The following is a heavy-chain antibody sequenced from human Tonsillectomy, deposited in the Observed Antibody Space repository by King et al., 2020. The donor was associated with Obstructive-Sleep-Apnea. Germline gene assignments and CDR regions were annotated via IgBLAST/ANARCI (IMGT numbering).Heavy chain of an antibody. CDR1: GGSIGSNSYY. J-gene: IGHJ4*02. V-gene: IGHV4-39*07. CDR2: TYYTGTT. Sequence: QVQLQESGPGLVKPSETLSLTCTVSGGSIGSNSYYWGWIRQPPGKGLEWIGNTYYTGTTYYNPSLKGRVTISVDTSKNQFSLILTSLTAADTAVYYCASESLYYYDSSGYYYRTPDYWGQGTLVTVSS. CDR3: ASESLYYYDSSGYYYRTPDY. D-gene: IGHD3-22*01.